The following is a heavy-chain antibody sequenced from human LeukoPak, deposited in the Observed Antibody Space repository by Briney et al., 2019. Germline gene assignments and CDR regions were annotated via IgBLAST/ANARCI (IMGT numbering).Heavy chain of an antibody. J-gene: IGHJ4*02. Sequence: GGSLRLSCAASGFTFSSYDMSWVRQAPGEGLEWGSTVSGSGGNTYYADSVKGRFTISRDNSKNTLYLQMNSLRAEDTAVYYCAKDYASGSRYYFDCSGQGTLVTVSS. CDR2: VSGSGGNT. V-gene: IGHV3-23*01. CDR3: AKDYASGSRYYFDC. CDR1: GFTFSSYD. D-gene: IGHD3-10*01.